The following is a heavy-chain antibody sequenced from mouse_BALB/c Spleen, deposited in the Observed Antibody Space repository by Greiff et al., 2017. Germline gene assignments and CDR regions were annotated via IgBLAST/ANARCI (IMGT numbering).Heavy chain of an antibody. Sequence: EVQVVESGGGLVQPGGSLKLSCAASGFTFSSYGMSWVRQTPDKRLELVATINSNGGSTYYPDSVKGRFTISRDNAKNTLYLQMSSLKSEDTAMYYCARDRFTTVVARYFDVWGAGTTVTVSS. D-gene: IGHD1-1*01. CDR1: GFTFSSYG. CDR2: INSNGGST. V-gene: IGHV5-6-3*01. CDR3: ARDRFTTVVARYFDV. J-gene: IGHJ1*01.